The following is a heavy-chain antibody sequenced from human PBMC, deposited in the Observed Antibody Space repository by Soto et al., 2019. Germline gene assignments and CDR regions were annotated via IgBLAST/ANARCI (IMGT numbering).Heavy chain of an antibody. CDR3: AKDYPFVVVVPAAAFDY. J-gene: IGHJ4*02. V-gene: IGHV3-23*01. CDR1: GFTFSSYA. D-gene: IGHD2-2*01. CDR2: ISGSGGST. Sequence: EVQLLESGGGLVQPGGSLRLSCAASGFTFSSYAMSWVRQAPGKGLEWVSAISGSGGSTYYADSVKGRFNISRDNSKNTLYLQMNSLRAEDTAVYYCAKDYPFVVVVPAAAFDYWGQGTLVTVSS.